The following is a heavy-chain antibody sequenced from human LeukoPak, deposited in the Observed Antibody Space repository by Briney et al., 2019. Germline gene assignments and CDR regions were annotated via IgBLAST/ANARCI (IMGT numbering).Heavy chain of an antibody. CDR3: AKGYSFHFDY. Sequence: GGSLRLSCAASGFTFNSYGMHWVRQAPGKGLEWVAFIRSYGTNKYYADSGKGRFTISRDNSKNTLYLQMNSLRPEDAAVYYCAKGYSFHFDYWGQGTLVTVSS. J-gene: IGHJ4*02. V-gene: IGHV3-30*02. D-gene: IGHD5-18*01. CDR1: GFTFNSYG. CDR2: IRSYGTNK.